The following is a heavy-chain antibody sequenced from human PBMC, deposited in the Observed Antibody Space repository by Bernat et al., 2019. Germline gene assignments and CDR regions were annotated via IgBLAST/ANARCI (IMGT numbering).Heavy chain of an antibody. CDR1: GFTFSDHY. CDR3: AKDKVDTAMVRGYFDY. J-gene: IGHJ4*02. CDR2: TRNKANSYTT. D-gene: IGHD5-18*01. V-gene: IGHV3-72*01. Sequence: EVQLVESGGGLVQPGGSLRLSCAASGFTFSDHYMDWVRQAPGKGLEWVGRTRNKANSYTTEYAASVKGRFAISRDDSKDSLYLQMNSLRAEDTALYYCAKDKVDTAMVRGYFDYWGQGTLVTVSS.